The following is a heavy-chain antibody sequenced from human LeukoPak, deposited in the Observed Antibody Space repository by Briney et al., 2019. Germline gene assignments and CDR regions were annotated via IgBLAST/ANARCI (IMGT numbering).Heavy chain of an antibody. CDR2: INAGNGNT. Sequence: ASVKVSCKASGYTFTSYAMHWVRQAPGQRLEWMGWINAGNGNTKYSQKFQGRVTITRDTSASTAYMELNSLRSEDTAVYYCARVFSGSYHSYYYYGMDVWGQGTTVTVSS. CDR3: ARVFSGSYHSYYYYGMDV. V-gene: IGHV1-3*01. CDR1: GYTFTSYA. J-gene: IGHJ6*02. D-gene: IGHD1-26*01.